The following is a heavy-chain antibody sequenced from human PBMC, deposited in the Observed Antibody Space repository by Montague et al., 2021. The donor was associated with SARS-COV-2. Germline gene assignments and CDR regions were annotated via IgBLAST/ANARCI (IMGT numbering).Heavy chain of an antibody. D-gene: IGHD3-22*01. J-gene: IGHJ5*02. CDR1: GGSISSSTYY. Sequence: SETLSLTCTVSGGSISSSTYYWGWIRQPPGKGLEWIASIYYSGSTYFNPSLKSRVAISIDTSKNQFSLKLSSVTAADTAVYYCARRPYYYDSSGQFDLWGQGVLVTVSS. CDR3: ARRPYYYDSSGQFDL. V-gene: IGHV4-39*07. CDR2: IYYSGST.